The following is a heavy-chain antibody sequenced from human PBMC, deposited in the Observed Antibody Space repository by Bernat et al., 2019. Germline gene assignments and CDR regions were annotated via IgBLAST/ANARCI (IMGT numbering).Heavy chain of an antibody. V-gene: IGHV4-39*01. CDR1: GGSISSSSYY. CDR3: ARRGGDYYHMDV. J-gene: IGHJ6*03. D-gene: IGHD3-16*01. CDR2: IYYSWST. Sequence: QLQLQESGPGLVKPSETLSLTCTVSGGSISSSSYYWGWIRQPPGKGLEWIGSIYYSWSTYYNPSLKSRVTISGDTSKNKFSLKLSSVPAADTAVYYCARRGGDYYHMDVWGKGTTVTVSS.